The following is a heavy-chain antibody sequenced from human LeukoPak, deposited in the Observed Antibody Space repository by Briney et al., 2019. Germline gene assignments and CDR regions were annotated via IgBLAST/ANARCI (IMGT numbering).Heavy chain of an antibody. CDR1: GGSFSGYY. D-gene: IGHD3-22*01. V-gene: IGHV4-34*01. CDR3: ARADYYDSSGFY. CDR2: INHSGST. Sequence: PSETLSLTCAVYGGSFSGYYWNWIRQPPGKGLEWIGEINHSGSTNYNPSLKSRVTISVDTSKNQFSLKLSSATAADTAVYYCARADYYDSSGFYWGQGTLVTVSP. J-gene: IGHJ4*02.